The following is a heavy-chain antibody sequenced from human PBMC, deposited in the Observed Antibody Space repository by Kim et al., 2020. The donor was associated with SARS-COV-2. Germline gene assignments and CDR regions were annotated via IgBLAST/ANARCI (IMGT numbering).Heavy chain of an antibody. Sequence: ASVKVSCKAYGYTFKSYPIHWLRQAPGQRPEWMGWVNAANDETQYSQKFQGRVTITRDTSANTAYMELRRLTTKDTAIYYCARDMDTTVYDYWGQGTLVT. J-gene: IGHJ4*02. CDR3: ARDMDTTVYDY. D-gene: IGHD4-4*01. CDR2: VNAANDET. V-gene: IGHV1-3*01. CDR1: GYTFKSYP.